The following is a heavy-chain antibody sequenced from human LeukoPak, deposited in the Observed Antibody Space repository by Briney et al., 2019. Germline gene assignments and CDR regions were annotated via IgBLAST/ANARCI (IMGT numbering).Heavy chain of an antibody. CDR1: GFTFSSYG. CDR2: IRYGGSNK. CDR3: AKGRTASRKNNVVVVPAAMNPYYMDV. Sequence: GGSLRLSCAASGFTFSSYGMHWVRQAPGKGLDWVAFIRYGGSNKYYEDSVKGRFTISRDSSKNTLYLQMNSLRAEDTAVYYCAKGRTASRKNNVVVVPAAMNPYYMDVWGKGPTVTVSS. V-gene: IGHV3-30*02. D-gene: IGHD2-2*01. J-gene: IGHJ6*03.